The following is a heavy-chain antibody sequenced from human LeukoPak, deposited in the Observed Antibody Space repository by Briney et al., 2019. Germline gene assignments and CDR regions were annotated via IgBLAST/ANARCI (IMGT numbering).Heavy chain of an antibody. Sequence: GGSLRLSCAASGFTFSSYAMSWVRQAPGKGLAWVSAISGSGGSTYYADSVKGRFTISRDNSKNTLYLQMNSLRAEDTAVYYCAKTTKYSGSYLGYFDYWGQGTLVTVSS. V-gene: IGHV3-23*01. CDR1: GFTFSSYA. J-gene: IGHJ4*02. CDR2: ISGSGGST. CDR3: AKTTKYSGSYLGYFDY. D-gene: IGHD1-26*01.